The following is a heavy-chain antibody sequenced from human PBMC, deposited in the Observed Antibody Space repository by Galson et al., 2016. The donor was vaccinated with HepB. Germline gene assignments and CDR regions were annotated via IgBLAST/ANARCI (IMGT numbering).Heavy chain of an antibody. Sequence: SLRLSCAASGFTFSSYWMSWVRQAPGKGLEWVANIKQDGSEKYYVDSVKGRFTISRDNAKNSLFLNMISLRAEDTAVYYCARGNTFDYWGQGTLVTVAS. J-gene: IGHJ4*02. V-gene: IGHV3-7*01. CDR2: IKQDGSEK. D-gene: IGHD4-11*01. CDR1: GFTFSSYW. CDR3: ARGNTFDY.